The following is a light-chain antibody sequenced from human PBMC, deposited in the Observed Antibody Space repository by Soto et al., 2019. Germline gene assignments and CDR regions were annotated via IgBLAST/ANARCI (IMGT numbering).Light chain of an antibody. CDR2: DAS. CDR1: QSVSSY. J-gene: IGKJ4*01. Sequence: EIVLTQSPATLSLSPGERATLSCRASQSVSSYLAWYQQKPGQAPRLLIYDASNRATGIPARFSGSGSGTDFTLTISSLEPEDSAVYSCQQRSNWPPVLTFGGGTKVEIK. V-gene: IGKV3-11*01. CDR3: QQRSNWPPVLT.